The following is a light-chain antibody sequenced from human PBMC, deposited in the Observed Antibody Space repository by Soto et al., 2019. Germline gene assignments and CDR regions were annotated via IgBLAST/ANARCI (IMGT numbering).Light chain of an antibody. J-gene: IGKJ2*01. V-gene: IGKV1-5*01. Sequence: DIQMTQSPSTLSASVGDRVTITCRASQTISNWLAWYQQKPGKAPKLLIFDASTLESGVPSRFSGSGSGTEFTLTISSLQPDDFATYYCHQYSSFLYTFGPWTKLEIK. CDR3: HQYSSFLYT. CDR1: QTISNW. CDR2: DAS.